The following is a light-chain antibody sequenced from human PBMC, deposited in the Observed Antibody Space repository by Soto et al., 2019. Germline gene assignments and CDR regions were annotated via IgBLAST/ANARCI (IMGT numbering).Light chain of an antibody. CDR3: QQYGTSPWA. Sequence: EIVLTQFPGTLSLSPGERATLSCRASLSVGRNYVAWYQQKPGQAPRVIIYAASNRASGIPDRFSGSGSGSDFTLTISRLEPEDFAVYYCQQYGTSPWAFGQGTKVEIK. CDR1: LSVGRNY. CDR2: AAS. J-gene: IGKJ1*01. V-gene: IGKV3-20*01.